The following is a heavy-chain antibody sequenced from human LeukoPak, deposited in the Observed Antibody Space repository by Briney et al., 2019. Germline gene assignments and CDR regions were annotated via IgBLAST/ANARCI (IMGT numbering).Heavy chain of an antibody. CDR3: TRGWAGELLDG. Sequence: GGSLRLSCAASGFTFSSYAMSWVRQAPGKGLEWVSAISGSGDATYYADSVKGRFTISRDNSKNTLYVQMNSLKTEDTAVYYYTRGWAGELLDGWGQGTLVTVSS. V-gene: IGHV3-23*01. D-gene: IGHD3-10*01. J-gene: IGHJ4*02. CDR1: GFTFSSYA. CDR2: ISGSGDAT.